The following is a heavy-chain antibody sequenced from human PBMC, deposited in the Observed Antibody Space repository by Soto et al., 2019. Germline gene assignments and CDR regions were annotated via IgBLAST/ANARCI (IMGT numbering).Heavy chain of an antibody. V-gene: IGHV3-23*01. CDR2: ISGPGGST. CDR3: ARDQGSAVAGTDN. J-gene: IGHJ4*02. CDR1: GFTFSNYA. Sequence: EVQLLESGGGLVQPGGSLRLSCAASGFTFSNYAMTWVRQAAGKGLEWVSSISGPGGSTYYADSVKGRFTISRDNSKKTLYRQMNSLPAEATALYYCARDQGSAVAGTDNWGQGSLVTVTS. D-gene: IGHD6-19*01.